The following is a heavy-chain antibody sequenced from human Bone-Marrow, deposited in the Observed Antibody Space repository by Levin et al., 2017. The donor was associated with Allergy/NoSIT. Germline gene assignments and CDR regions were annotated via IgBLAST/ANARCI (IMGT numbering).Heavy chain of an antibody. V-gene: IGHV3-13*01. Sequence: LPGGSLRLSCAASGFTFSSYDMHWVRQATGKGLEWVSAIGTAGDTYYPGSVKGRFTISRENAKNSLYLQMNSLRAGDTAVYYCARRGGIAAAGTMGAYWYFDLWGRGTLVTVSS. CDR1: GFTFSSYD. D-gene: IGHD6-13*01. CDR3: ARRGGIAAAGTMGAYWYFDL. J-gene: IGHJ2*01. CDR2: IGTAGDT.